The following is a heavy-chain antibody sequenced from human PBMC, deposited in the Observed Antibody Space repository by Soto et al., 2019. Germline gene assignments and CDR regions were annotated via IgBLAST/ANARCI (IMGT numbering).Heavy chain of an antibody. CDR3: ARADYGSGSPGFDY. D-gene: IGHD3-10*01. V-gene: IGHV4-61*01. J-gene: IGHJ4*02. CDR2: IYYSGST. CDR1: GGSVSSGSYY. Sequence: QVQLQESGPGLVKPSETLSLTCTVSGGSVSSGSYYWSWIRQPPGKGLEWIGYIYYSGSTNYNPSLKSRVTISVDTSKNQFSLKLSSVTAADTAVYYWARADYGSGSPGFDYWGQGTLVTVSS.